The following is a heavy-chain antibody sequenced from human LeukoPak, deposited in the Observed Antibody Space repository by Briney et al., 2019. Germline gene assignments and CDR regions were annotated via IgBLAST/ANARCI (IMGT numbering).Heavy chain of an antibody. CDR2: ISASGGST. CDR1: GFTFSSYA. D-gene: IGHD3-9*01. V-gene: IGHV3-23*01. J-gene: IGHJ3*02. Sequence: GGSLRLSCAASGFTFSSYAMGWVRQAPGKGLEWVSGISASGGSTDYADSVKGRFTISRDNSKNTLYLQMNSLRAEDTAVYYCANTERDYDILTGYYNTQAFDIWGQGTMVTVSS. CDR3: ANTERDYDILTGYYNTQAFDI.